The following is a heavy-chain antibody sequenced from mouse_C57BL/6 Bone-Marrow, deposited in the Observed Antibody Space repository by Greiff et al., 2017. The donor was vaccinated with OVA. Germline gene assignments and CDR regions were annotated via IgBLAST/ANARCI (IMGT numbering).Heavy chain of an antibody. V-gene: IGHV1-81*01. J-gene: IGHJ3*01. Sequence: QVQLQQSGAELARPGASVKLSCKASGYTFTSYGISWVKQRTEQGLEWIGEIYPRSGNTYYNEKLKGKAKLTAEKSSSTTHLELRMPTSEAAAAVVCATMRLRLAWFAYWGQGTLVTVSA. D-gene: IGHD2-4*01. CDR2: IYPRSGNT. CDR3: ATMRLRLAWFAY. CDR1: GYTFTSYG.